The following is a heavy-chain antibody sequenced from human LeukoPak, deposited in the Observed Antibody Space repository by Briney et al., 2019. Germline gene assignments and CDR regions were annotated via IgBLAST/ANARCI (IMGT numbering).Heavy chain of an antibody. J-gene: IGHJ3*02. D-gene: IGHD4-17*01. Sequence: SETLSLTCAVSGYSISSSNWWGWIRQPPGKGLEWIGYIYYSGSTYYNPSLKSRVTMSVDTSKNQFSLKLSSVTAADTAVYYCARSTDYGDFPFDIWGRGTMVTVSS. CDR1: GYSISSSNW. V-gene: IGHV4-28*01. CDR3: ARSTDYGDFPFDI. CDR2: IYYSGST.